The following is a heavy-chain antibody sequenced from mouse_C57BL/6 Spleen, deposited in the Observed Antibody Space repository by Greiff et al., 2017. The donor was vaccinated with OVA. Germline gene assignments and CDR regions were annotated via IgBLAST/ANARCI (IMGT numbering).Heavy chain of an antibody. CDR3: ARGDIGFAY. Sequence: EVKLVESEGGLVQPGSSMKLSCTASGFTFSDYYMAWVRQVPEKGLEWVANINYDGSSTYYLDSLKSRFLISRDNAKNILYLQMSSLKSEDTATYYCARGDIGFAYWGQGTLVTVSA. CDR2: INYDGSST. V-gene: IGHV5-16*01. CDR1: GFTFSDYY. J-gene: IGHJ3*01.